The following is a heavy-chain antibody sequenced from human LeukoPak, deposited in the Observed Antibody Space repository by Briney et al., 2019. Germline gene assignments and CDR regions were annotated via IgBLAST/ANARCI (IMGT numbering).Heavy chain of an antibody. V-gene: IGHV4-34*01. J-gene: IGHJ3*02. CDR3: ARVAATPADAFDI. CDR2: INHSGST. CDR1: GGSFSGYY. D-gene: IGHD2-15*01. Sequence: SETLSLTCAVYGGSFSGYYWSWIRQPPGKGLEWIGEINHSGSTNYNPSLKSRVTISVDTSKNQFSLKLSSVTAADTAVYYCARVAATPADAFDIWGQGTMVTVSS.